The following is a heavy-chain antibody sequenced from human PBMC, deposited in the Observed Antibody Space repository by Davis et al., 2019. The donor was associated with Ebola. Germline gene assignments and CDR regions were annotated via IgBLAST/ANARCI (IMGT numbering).Heavy chain of an antibody. D-gene: IGHD5-12*01. J-gene: IGHJ3*02. CDR3: AKAAFRGYEYGGDALDI. Sequence: SLKISCAASGFTFEDYAMYWVRQAPGKGLDWVSSISWNGAFIDYADSVKGRFTISRDNGKNSLYLQMNSLRADDTALYYCAKAAFRGYEYGGDALDIWGRGTMVTVSS. V-gene: IGHV3-9*01. CDR2: ISWNGAFI. CDR1: GFTFEDYA.